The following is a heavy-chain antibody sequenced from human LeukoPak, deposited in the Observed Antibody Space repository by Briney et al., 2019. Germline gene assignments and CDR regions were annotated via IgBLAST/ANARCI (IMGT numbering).Heavy chain of an antibody. Sequence: SETLSLTCTVSGGSISSYYWSWIRQPPGKGLEWIGYIYYSGSTNYNPSLKSRVTISVDTSKNQFSLKLSSVTAADTAVYYCARVEPYCSGGSCYSAWFDPWGQGTLVNVAS. CDR2: IYYSGST. D-gene: IGHD2-15*01. V-gene: IGHV4-59*01. CDR3: ARVEPYCSGGSCYSAWFDP. CDR1: GGSISSYY. J-gene: IGHJ5*02.